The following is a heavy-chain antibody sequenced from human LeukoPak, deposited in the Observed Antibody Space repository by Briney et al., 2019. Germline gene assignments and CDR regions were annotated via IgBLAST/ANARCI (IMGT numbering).Heavy chain of an antibody. J-gene: IGHJ4*02. CDR2: ISAYNGNT. CDR3: ARGPYDSSGYCWAELDY. D-gene: IGHD3-22*01. Sequence: ASVKVSCTASGYTFTSYGISWVRQAPGQGLEWIGWISAYNGNTNYAQKLQGRVTMTTDTSTSTAYMELRSLRSDDTAVYYCARGPYDSSGYCWAELDYWGQGTLVTVSS. CDR1: GYTFTSYG. V-gene: IGHV1-18*01.